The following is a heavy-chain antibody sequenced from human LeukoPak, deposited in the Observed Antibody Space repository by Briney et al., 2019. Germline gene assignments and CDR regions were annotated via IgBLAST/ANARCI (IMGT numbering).Heavy chain of an antibody. J-gene: IGHJ4*02. Sequence: PGGSLRLSCAASGFTFSSYAMSWVRQAPGKGLEWVSIIYNDGGTYYADSVKGRFTISRDNSKNTLFLQMNSLRAEDTAVYFCARLYYDILTAIRNWGQGTLVTVSS. V-gene: IGHV3-53*01. CDR2: IYNDGGT. CDR3: ARLYYDILTAIRN. CDR1: GFTFSSYA. D-gene: IGHD3-9*01.